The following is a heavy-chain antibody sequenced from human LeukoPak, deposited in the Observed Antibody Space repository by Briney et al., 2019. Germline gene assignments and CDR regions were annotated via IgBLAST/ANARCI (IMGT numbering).Heavy chain of an antibody. J-gene: IGHJ4*02. V-gene: IGHV1-69*13. CDR3: AIVGAGGIGMRILGSLDY. D-gene: IGHD6-13*01. CDR2: IIPIFGTP. CDR1: GGTFRNSA. Sequence: SVIVSCKASGGTFRNSAINWVRQAPGQGLDWMGGIIPIFGTPNYADNFQGRVTITADESTSTAYMELSGLRSEDTAVYYCAIVGAGGIGMRILGSLDYWGQGSLVIVSS.